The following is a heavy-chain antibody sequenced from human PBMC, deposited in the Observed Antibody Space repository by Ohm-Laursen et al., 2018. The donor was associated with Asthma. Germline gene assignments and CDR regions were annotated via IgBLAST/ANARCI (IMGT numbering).Heavy chain of an antibody. D-gene: IGHD1-26*01. V-gene: IGHV3-30*18. J-gene: IGHJ4*02. Sequence: SLRLSCSASGFTFSSYGMHWVRQAPGKGLEWVAIISYDGSNKDYADSVKGRFTISRDNSEITVYVQMNSLRAEDTAVYYCAKEKGGSFDYWGQGTLVTVSS. CDR1: GFTFSSYG. CDR2: ISYDGSNK. CDR3: AKEKGGSFDY.